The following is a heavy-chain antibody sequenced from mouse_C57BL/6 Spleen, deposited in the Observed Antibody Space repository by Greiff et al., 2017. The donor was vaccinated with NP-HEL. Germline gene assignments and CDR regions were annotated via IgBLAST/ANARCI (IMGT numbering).Heavy chain of an antibody. CDR2: IRSKSNNYAT. D-gene: IGHD1-1*01. CDR1: GFSFNTYA. Sequence: EVKLVESGGGLVQPKGSLKLSCAASGFSFNTYAMNWVRQAPGKGLEWVARIRSKSNNYATYYADSVKDRFTISRDDSESMLYLQMNNLKTEDTAMYYCVGGYYGKGFDYWGQGTTLTVSS. CDR3: VGGYYGKGFDY. J-gene: IGHJ2*01. V-gene: IGHV10-1*01.